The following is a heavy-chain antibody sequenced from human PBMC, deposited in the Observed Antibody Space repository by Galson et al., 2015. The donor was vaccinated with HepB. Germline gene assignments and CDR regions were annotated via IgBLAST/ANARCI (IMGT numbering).Heavy chain of an antibody. CDR1: GYTFTSYG. D-gene: IGHD2-15*01. CDR3: AREVVVVVAATPPGDWFDP. V-gene: IGHV1-18*01. CDR2: ISAYNGNT. Sequence: SVKVSCKASGYTFTSYGISWVRQAPGQGLEWMGWISAYNGNTNYAQKLQGRVTMTTDTSTSTAYMELRSLRSDDTAVYYCAREVVVVVAATPPGDWFDPWGQGTLVTVSS. J-gene: IGHJ5*02.